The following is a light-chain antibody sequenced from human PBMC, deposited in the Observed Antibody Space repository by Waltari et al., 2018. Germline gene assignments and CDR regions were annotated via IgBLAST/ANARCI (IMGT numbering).Light chain of an antibody. J-gene: IGKJ1*01. Sequence: DIQMTQSPSTLSASVGDRVTITCRGSQSISTWLAWYQQKPGKAPKLLIYKASSLESGVPSRFGGSGSGTEFTLTISSLQPDDFATYYCQQYKSYFRTFGQGTKVEIK. CDR1: QSISTW. CDR3: QQYKSYFRT. CDR2: KAS. V-gene: IGKV1-5*03.